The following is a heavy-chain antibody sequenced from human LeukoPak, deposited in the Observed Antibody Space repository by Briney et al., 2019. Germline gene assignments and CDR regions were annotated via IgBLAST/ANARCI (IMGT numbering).Heavy chain of an antibody. CDR2: INTNTGNP. V-gene: IGHV7-4-1*02. J-gene: IGHJ5*02. CDR3: ARSVRRDAAWGAFDP. CDR1: GYSFTSYA. D-gene: IGHD5-24*01. Sequence: ASVKVSFTASGYSFTSYAMNWVRQAPGQGLQWMGWINTNTGNPTYAQGFTGRFVFSLDTSVSTAYLQISSLKAEDTAVYYCARSVRRDAAWGAFDPWGQGTLVTVSS.